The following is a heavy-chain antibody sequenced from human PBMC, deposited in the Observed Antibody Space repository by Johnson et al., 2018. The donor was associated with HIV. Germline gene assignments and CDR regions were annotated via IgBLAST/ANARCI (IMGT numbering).Heavy chain of an antibody. Sequence: QVQLVESGGGLVKPGGSLRLSCAASGFTFSSYTMHWVRQAPGKGLEWVAVISSDGSNNYYADSVKGRFTISRDNSKNTLYLQMNSLRDEDTAVYYCARVGIHLWLGQTSPKNAFDIWGQGTMVTVSS. D-gene: IGHD5-18*01. J-gene: IGHJ3*02. CDR3: ARVGIHLWLGQTSPKNAFDI. CDR1: GFTFSSYT. CDR2: ISSDGSNN. V-gene: IGHV3-30*04.